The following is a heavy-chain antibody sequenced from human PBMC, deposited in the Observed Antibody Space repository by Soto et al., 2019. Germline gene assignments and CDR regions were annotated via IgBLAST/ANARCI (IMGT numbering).Heavy chain of an antibody. CDR3: ARMSYFYDKWYFDL. CDR2: VYYSGSS. CDR1: GGSISNNDYY. J-gene: IGHJ2*01. D-gene: IGHD3-22*01. V-gene: IGHV4-30-4*01. Sequence: SETLSLTCSVSGGSISNNDYYWIWIRQTPGKGLEWIGYVYYSGSSDYIPSLKSRLSMSIDKSKNQFHLKLNSVTAADTATYYCARMSYFYDKWYFDLWGRGTLVTVSS.